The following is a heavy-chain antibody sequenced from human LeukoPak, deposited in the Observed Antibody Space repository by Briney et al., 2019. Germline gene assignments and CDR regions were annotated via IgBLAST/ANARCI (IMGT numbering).Heavy chain of an antibody. CDR2: IYPGDSDT. J-gene: IGHJ5*02. CDR3: ARQLHYDILTGYYSNPWFDP. V-gene: IGHV5-51*01. Sequence: GESLKISCKGSGYSFTSYWISWVRQMPGKGLEWMGIIYPGDSDTRYSPSFQGQVTISADKSISTAYLQWSSLKASDTAMYYCARQLHYDILTGYYSNPWFDPWGQGTLVTVSS. D-gene: IGHD3-9*01. CDR1: GYSFTSYW.